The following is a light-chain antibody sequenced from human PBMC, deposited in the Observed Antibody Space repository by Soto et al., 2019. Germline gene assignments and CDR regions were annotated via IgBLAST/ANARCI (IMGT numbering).Light chain of an antibody. V-gene: IGKV1-27*01. CDR1: QDINNY. Sequence: DIQMTQSPSSLSASVGDRVTITCRASQDINNYLAWYQQKPGKPPKLLIYAASTLQSGVPSRFSVGGSGTDFTLTINSLQPEDVATYYCERYNNGPPVTFGPGTKV. J-gene: IGKJ3*01. CDR3: ERYNNGPPVT. CDR2: AAS.